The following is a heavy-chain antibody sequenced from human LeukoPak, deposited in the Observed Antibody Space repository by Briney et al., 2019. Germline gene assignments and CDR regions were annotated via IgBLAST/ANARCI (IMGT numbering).Heavy chain of an antibody. CDR3: ARGLGGADY. J-gene: IGHJ4*02. D-gene: IGHD2-21*01. CDR1: GFTYSESW. CDR2: VKEDGSEK. Sequence: PGGSLRLSCEASGFTYSESWMTWVRQAPGKGLEWVASVKEDGSEKYYVDSVKGRFTISRDNARNSLYLQMNCLRAEDTAVYYCARGLGGADYWGQGTLVTVSS. V-gene: IGHV3-7*01.